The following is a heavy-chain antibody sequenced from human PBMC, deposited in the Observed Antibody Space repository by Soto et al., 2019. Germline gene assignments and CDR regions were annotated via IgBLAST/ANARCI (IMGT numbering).Heavy chain of an antibody. V-gene: IGHV4-39*01. CDR1: GGSITYSSYY. J-gene: IGHJ4*02. CDR2: IYYSGNT. Sequence: SETLSLTCTVSGGSITYSSYYWGWIRQPPGKGLEWIGSIYYSGNTYYTPSLKSRVTISVDTSKNQFSLKLSSVTAADTAVYYSARQGSYGRIDYWGQGTLVTVS. CDR3: ARQGSYGRIDY. D-gene: IGHD3-10*01.